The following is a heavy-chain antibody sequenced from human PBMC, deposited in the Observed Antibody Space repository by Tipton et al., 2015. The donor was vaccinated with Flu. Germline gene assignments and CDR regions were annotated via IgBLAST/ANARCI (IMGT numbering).Heavy chain of an antibody. CDR1: GFTFSSYG. D-gene: IGHD6-19*01. CDR2: IWYDGSNK. CDR3: ARGVAGRARYFQH. Sequence: SLRLSCAASGFTFSSYGMHWVRQAPGKGLEWVAVIWYDGSNKYYADSVKGRFTISRDNSKNTLYLQMNSLRAEDTAVCYCARGVAGRARYFQHWGQGTLVTVSS. V-gene: IGHV3-33*01. J-gene: IGHJ1*01.